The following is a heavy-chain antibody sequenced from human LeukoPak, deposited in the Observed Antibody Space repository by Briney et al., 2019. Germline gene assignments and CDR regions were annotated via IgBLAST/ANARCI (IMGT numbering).Heavy chain of an antibody. D-gene: IGHD4-17*01. V-gene: IGHV3-74*01. J-gene: IGHJ4*02. Sequence: GGSLRLSCAASGFTFTSYWKHWVRQPPGKGLVWVSRVEHDGSRTAYADSVTGRFTISRDNARNMVYLQMNSLRAEDTAVYYCATDLGWGQGTLVTVSS. CDR1: GFTFTSYW. CDR2: VEHDGSRT. CDR3: ATDLG.